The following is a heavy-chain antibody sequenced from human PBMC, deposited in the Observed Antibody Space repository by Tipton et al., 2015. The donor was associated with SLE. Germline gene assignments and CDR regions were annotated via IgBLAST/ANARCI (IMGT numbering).Heavy chain of an antibody. D-gene: IGHD3-10*01. J-gene: IGHJ5*02. CDR1: GGSISSYY. CDR2: IYTSGST. CDR3: ARGGYGSGSHYLGGWFDP. Sequence: TLSLTCTVSGGSISSYYWSWIRPSPGKGLGWIGYIYTSGSTNYHPSLKSRVTISADTSKKQFSLKLSSVTAADTAVYYFARGGYGSGSHYLGGWFDPWGRGTLVTVSS. V-gene: IGHV4-4*08.